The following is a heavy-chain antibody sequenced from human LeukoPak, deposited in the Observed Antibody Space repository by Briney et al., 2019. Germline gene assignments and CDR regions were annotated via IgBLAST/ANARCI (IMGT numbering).Heavy chain of an antibody. CDR1: GFTFSSYA. V-gene: IGHV3-23*01. Sequence: PGGSLRLSCAASGFTFSSYAMSWVRQAPGKGLEWVSAISGSGGSTYYADSVKGRFTISRDNSKNTLYLQMNSLRAEDTAVYYCAKGVVVVPAAPSDYWGQGTLVTVSS. CDR2: ISGSGGST. J-gene: IGHJ4*02. CDR3: AKGVVVVPAAPSDY. D-gene: IGHD2-2*01.